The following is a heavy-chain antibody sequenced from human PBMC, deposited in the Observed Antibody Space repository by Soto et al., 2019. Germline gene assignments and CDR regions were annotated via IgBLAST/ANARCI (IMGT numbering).Heavy chain of an antibody. CDR3: ARDSARPNLRYFDWSPYFDY. Sequence: SETLSLTCTVSGGSISSYYWSWIRQPPGKGLEWIGYIYYSGSTNYNPSLKSRVTISVDTSKNQFSLKLSSVTAADTAVYYCARDSARPNLRYFDWSPYFDYWGQGTPAPVSS. V-gene: IGHV4-59*01. CDR1: GGSISSYY. CDR2: IYYSGST. D-gene: IGHD3-9*01. J-gene: IGHJ4*02.